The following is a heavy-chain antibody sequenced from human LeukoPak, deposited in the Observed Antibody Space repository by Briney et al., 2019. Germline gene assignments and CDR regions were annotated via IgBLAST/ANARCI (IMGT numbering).Heavy chain of an antibody. CDR1: RFTFSRYV. CDR3: AKDRSSTTSCSNY. V-gene: IGHV3-64*04. Sequence: PGGSLRLSCSASRFTFSRYVMHWVRQAPGKGLEYVSAISSNGGSTYYADSVKGRFTISRDNSKNMLYLEMNSLRVEDTAIYYCAKDRSSTTSCSNYWGRGTLVTVSS. D-gene: IGHD2-2*01. CDR2: ISSNGGST. J-gene: IGHJ4*02.